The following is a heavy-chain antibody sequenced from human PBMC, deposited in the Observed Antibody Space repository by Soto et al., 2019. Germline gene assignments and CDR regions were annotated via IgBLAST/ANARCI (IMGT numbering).Heavy chain of an antibody. V-gene: IGHV1-46*01. D-gene: IGHD5-12*01. CDR3: AREIGGYSGYDVS. CDR2: INPSGGST. J-gene: IGHJ4*02. Sequence: QVQLVQSGAEVKKPGASVKVSCKAPGYTFTSYYMHWVRQATGQGLEWLGIINPSGGSTSYAQKFEGSVTMTRGTSTSTVCMELGSLRSEDTAVDYCAREIGGYSGYDVSWGQGTLVVFSS. CDR1: GYTFTSYY.